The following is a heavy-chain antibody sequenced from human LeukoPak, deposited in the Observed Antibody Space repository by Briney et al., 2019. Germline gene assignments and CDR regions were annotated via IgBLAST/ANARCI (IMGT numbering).Heavy chain of an antibody. CDR3: ARDRGTWNDDGFDY. CDR2: IYHRGTT. Sequence: PSETLSLTCTVSSYSISSGYYWGWIRQPPGKGLEWIGIIYHRGTTYYNPSLKSRVTMSVDTSKNQFSLKLSSVTAADTAVYYCARDRGTWNDDGFDYWGQGTLVTVSS. J-gene: IGHJ4*02. V-gene: IGHV4-38-2*02. CDR1: SYSISSGYY. D-gene: IGHD1-1*01.